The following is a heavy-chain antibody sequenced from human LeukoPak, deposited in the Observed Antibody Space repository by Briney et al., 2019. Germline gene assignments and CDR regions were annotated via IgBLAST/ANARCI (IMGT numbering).Heavy chain of an antibody. CDR2: FDPEDGET. D-gene: IGHD2-15*01. Sequence: ASVKVSCKVSGYTLTELSMHWVRQAPGKGLEWMGGFDPEDGETIYAQKSQGRVTMTEDTSTDTAYMELSSLRSEDTAVYYCATEEQAPYCSGGSCYWFDPWGQGTLVTVSS. J-gene: IGHJ5*02. CDR3: ATEEQAPYCSGGSCYWFDP. V-gene: IGHV1-24*01. CDR1: GYTLTELS.